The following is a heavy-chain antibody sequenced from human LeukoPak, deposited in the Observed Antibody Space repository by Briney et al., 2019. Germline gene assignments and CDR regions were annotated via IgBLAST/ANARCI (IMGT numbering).Heavy chain of an antibody. CDR3: AREGTYYYDSSGRNFDY. CDR1: GGTFSSYA. V-gene: IGHV1-69*06. D-gene: IGHD3-22*01. J-gene: IGHJ4*02. Sequence: SVKVSCKASGGTFSSYAISWVRQAPGQGLGWMGGIIPIFGTANYAQKFQGRVTITADKSTSTAYMELSSLRSEDTAVYYCAREGTYYYDSSGRNFDYWGQGTLVTVSS. CDR2: IIPIFGTA.